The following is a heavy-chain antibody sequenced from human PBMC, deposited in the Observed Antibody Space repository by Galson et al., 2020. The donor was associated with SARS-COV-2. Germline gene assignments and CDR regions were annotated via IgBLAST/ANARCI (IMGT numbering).Heavy chain of an antibody. CDR1: GGTFSSYA. CDR3: ARDRHVYEGMDV. CDR2: IIPIFGTA. V-gene: IGHV1-69*05. Sequence: SVKVSCKASGGTFSSYAISWVRQAPGQGLEWMGGIIPIFGTANYAQEFQGRVTITTDESTSTAYMELSSLRSEDTAVYYCARDRHVYEGMDVWGQGTTVTVSS. J-gene: IGHJ6*02.